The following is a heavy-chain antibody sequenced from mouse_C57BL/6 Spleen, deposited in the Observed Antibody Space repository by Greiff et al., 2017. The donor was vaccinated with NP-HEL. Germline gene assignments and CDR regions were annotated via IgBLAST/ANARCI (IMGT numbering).Heavy chain of an antibody. Sequence: VQLQQSGAELVKPGASVKLSCKASGYTFTEYTIHWVKQRSGQGLEWIGWFYPGSGSIKDNENFKDKATLTADKSSSTVYMELSKLTSEDSAVYCCARHGQLGYYFDYWGQGTTLTVSS. J-gene: IGHJ2*01. D-gene: IGHD4-1*02. V-gene: IGHV1-62-2*01. CDR2: FYPGSGSI. CDR1: GYTFTEYT. CDR3: ARHGQLGYYFDY.